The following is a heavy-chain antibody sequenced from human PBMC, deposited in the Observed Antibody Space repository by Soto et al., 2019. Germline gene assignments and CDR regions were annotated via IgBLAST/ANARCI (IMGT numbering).Heavy chain of an antibody. CDR3: ARDGDCSGGRCREYSYGFDS. Sequence: EVQLVESGGGLVKPGGSLRLSCAASGFTFSSYSMNWVRQAPGKGLEWVSSISSSSSYIYYADSVKGRFTITRDNSKNSLYLQRNCLRAEDTAVYYCARDGDCSGGRCREYSYGFDSWGQGTLDTVSS. V-gene: IGHV3-21*01. D-gene: IGHD2-15*01. J-gene: IGHJ4*02. CDR2: ISSSSSYI. CDR1: GFTFSSYS.